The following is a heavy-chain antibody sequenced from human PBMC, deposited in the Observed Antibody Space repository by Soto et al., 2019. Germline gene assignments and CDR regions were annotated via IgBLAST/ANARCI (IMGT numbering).Heavy chain of an antibody. Sequence: LRLSCAASGFTFGSYSMNWVRQAPGKGLEWVSSISSSSSYIYYADSVKGRFTISRDNAKNSLYLQMNSLRAEDTAVYYCARLNIVVVPAAFWFDPWGQGTLVTVSS. V-gene: IGHV3-21*01. J-gene: IGHJ5*02. CDR3: ARLNIVVVPAAFWFDP. CDR2: ISSSSSYI. CDR1: GFTFGSYS. D-gene: IGHD2-2*01.